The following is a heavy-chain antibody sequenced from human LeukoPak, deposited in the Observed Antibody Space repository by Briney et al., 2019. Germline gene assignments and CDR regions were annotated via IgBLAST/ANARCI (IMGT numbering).Heavy chain of an antibody. CDR3: ARESRIPTTVTTGYFDY. J-gene: IGHJ4*02. CDR2: IIPIFGTA. CDR1: GGTFSSYA. V-gene: IGHV1-69*05. D-gene: IGHD4-17*01. Sequence: SVKVSCRASGGTFSSYAISWVRQAPGQGLEWMGRIIPIFGTANYAQKFQGRVTITTDESTSTAYMELSSLRSEDTAVYYCARESRIPTTVTTGYFDYWGQGTLVTVSS.